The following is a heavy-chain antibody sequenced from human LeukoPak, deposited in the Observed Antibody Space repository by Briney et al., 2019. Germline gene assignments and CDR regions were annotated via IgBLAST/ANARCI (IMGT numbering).Heavy chain of an antibody. CDR3: AKDRNYYGSGSFFEY. D-gene: IGHD3-10*01. CDR1: AFTFNTHG. CDR2: IPYDGGNY. J-gene: IGHJ4*02. V-gene: IGHV3-30*18. Sequence: SLTLSWAASAFTFNTHGTDCVSQAPSNVLQWVAAIPYDGGNYWYTASVKGRFTISRDNSKNTLYLQMNSPRAEDTAVYYCAKDRNYYGSGSFFEYWGQGTLVTVSS.